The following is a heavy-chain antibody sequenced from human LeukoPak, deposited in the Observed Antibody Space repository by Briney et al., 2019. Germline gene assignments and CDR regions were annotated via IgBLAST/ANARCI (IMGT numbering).Heavy chain of an antibody. CDR2: INPNSGGT. V-gene: IGHV1-2*04. J-gene: IGHJ4*02. CDR1: GYTFTGYY. D-gene: IGHD5-18*01. CDR3: VRDTLDTAMDLFDY. Sequence: AASVKVSCKASGYTFTGYYMQWVRQAPGQGLEWMGWINPNSGGTNYAQKFQDWVTMTRDTSITTAYMELSRLTSDDTAVYYCVRDTLDTAMDLFDYWGQGTLVTVSS.